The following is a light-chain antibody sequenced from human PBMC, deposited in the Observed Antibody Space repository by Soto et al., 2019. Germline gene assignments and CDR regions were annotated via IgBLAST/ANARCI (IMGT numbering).Light chain of an antibody. CDR3: QQYESYPLT. J-gene: IGKJ4*01. V-gene: IGKV1-5*03. Sequence: DIQMTQSPSTLSASVGDRVTITCRASQSIHTWLAWYQQKPGKAPKLLIYRASSLESGVPSRFSGSGSGPELTLTISSLQPDDFATYYCQQYESYPLTFGGGTKVEI. CDR2: RAS. CDR1: QSIHTW.